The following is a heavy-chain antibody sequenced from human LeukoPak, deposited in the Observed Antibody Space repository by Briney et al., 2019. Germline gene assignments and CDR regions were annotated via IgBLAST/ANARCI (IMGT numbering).Heavy chain of an antibody. CDR3: ARDLSDTAMVPLDY. CDR1: GYTFTGYY. V-gene: IGHV1-2*02. CDR2: INPNSGGT. Sequence: ASVKVSCKASGYTFTGYYMLWVRQAPGQGLEWMGWINPNSGGTNYAQKFQGRVTMTRDTSISTAYMELRSLRSDDTAVYYCARDLSDTAMVPLDYWGQGTLVTVSS. D-gene: IGHD5-18*01. J-gene: IGHJ4*02.